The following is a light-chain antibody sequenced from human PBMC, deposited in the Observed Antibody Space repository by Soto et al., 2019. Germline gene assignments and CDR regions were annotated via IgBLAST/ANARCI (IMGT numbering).Light chain of an antibody. CDR2: TNN. CDR1: SSNIGSNT. CDR3: AAWDDSLNGFYV. V-gene: IGLV1-44*01. J-gene: IGLJ1*01. Sequence: QSVLTQPPSASGTPGQRVTISCSGSSSNIGSNTVNLYQQLPGTAPKLLIYTNNQRPSGVPFRFSGSKSGTSSSVAISGIQSQDEADYYCAAWDDSLNGFYVFGAGTQVTVL.